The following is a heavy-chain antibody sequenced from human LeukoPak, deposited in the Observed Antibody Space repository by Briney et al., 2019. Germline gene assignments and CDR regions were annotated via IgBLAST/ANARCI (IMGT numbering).Heavy chain of an antibody. CDR2: INPSGGST. CDR3: ARTYYYDSSGYYYFDY. D-gene: IGHD3-22*01. CDR1: GYTFTSYY. V-gene: IGHV1-46*01. J-gene: IGHJ4*02. Sequence: ASVKVSCTASGYTFTSYYMHWVRQAPGQGLEWMGIINPSGGSTSYAQKFQGRVTMTRDTSTSTVYMELSSLRSEDTAVYYCARTYYYDSSGYYYFDYWGQGTLVTVFS.